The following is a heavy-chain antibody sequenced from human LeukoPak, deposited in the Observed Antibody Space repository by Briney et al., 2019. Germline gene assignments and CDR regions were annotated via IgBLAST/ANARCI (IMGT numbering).Heavy chain of an antibody. CDR3: ATYYCSSTSCYTAKSVDY. CDR1: GYTLTELS. CDR2: FDPEDGET. D-gene: IGHD2-2*02. V-gene: IGHV1-24*01. J-gene: IGHJ4*02. Sequence: ASVKVSCKVSGYTLTELSMHLVRQAPGKGLEWMGGFDPEDGETIYAQKFQGRVTMTEDTSTDTAYMELSSLRSEDTAVYYCATYYCSSTSCYTAKSVDYWGQGTLVTVSS.